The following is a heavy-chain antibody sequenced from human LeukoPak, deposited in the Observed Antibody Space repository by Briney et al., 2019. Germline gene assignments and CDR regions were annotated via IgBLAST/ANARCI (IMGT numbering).Heavy chain of an antibody. CDR1: GYIFTDYW. V-gene: IGHV5-51*01. Sequence: GESLKISCKGSGYIFTDYWISWLRQMPGKGLEWMGILYPGDSDSRYSPSFQGQVTISADRSISTAYLHWSSLKVSDTAMYYCARASRDGFNQNFDFWGQGTLVTVSS. CDR3: ARASRDGFNQNFDF. J-gene: IGHJ4*02. D-gene: IGHD5-24*01. CDR2: LYPGDSDS.